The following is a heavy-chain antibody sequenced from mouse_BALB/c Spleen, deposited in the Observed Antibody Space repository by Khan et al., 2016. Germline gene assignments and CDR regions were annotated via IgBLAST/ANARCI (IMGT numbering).Heavy chain of an antibody. CDR3: TRRGPIYYYGSSYGY. J-gene: IGHJ2*01. Sequence: VQLKESGAELVKPGASVKLSCTASGFNIKDTYMHWVRQRPEQGLEWIGRIDPGNGNARYDPKFQDKATITADKSSNTAYLQLSSLTSEDTGVYYCTRRGPIYYYGSSYGYWGQGTTLTVAS. CDR1: GFNIKDTY. D-gene: IGHD1-1*01. CDR2: IDPGNGNA. V-gene: IGHV14-3*02.